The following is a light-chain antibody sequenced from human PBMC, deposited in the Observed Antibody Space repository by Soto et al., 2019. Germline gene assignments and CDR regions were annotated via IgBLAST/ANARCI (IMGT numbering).Light chain of an antibody. J-gene: IGKJ1*01. CDR1: QSVTSNY. V-gene: IGKV3-20*01. CDR3: QQYGSSPLT. Sequence: EIVLTQSPGTLSLYPGESATLSCRSSQSVTSNYIAWYQQKPGQAPRLLIYRASTRATGIPDRFSGSGSGTDFTLTISRLEPEDFAVYYCQQYGSSPLTFGQGTKVDIK. CDR2: RAS.